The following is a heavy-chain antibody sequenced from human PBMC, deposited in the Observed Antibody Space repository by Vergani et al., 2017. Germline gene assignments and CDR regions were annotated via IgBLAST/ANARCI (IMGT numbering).Heavy chain of an antibody. CDR3: VTGRGIY. Sequence: QVQLVQAGAEVKKPGASVKVSCKASGYTFTTYDINWVRQATGQGLEWMGWMNPNSGNTGYAQKFQGRVTMTRKTSITTAYMELSRLRSDDTAGYFCVTGRGIYWGQGTLVTVST. D-gene: IGHD6-13*01. CDR2: MNPNSGNT. CDR1: GYTFTTYD. V-gene: IGHV1-8*01. J-gene: IGHJ4*02.